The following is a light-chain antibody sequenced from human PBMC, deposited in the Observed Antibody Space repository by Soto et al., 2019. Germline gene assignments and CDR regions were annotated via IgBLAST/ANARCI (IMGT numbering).Light chain of an antibody. CDR2: EVN. CDR1: SSDVGGHNY. Sequence: QSALTQPASVSGSPGQSITIFCTGSSSDVGGHNYVSWYQQHPGKVPKLMIYEVNKRPSGVSNRFSGSKSGNTASLTISGLQAEDEADYYCRSYTSSRTLIFGGGTKVTVL. J-gene: IGLJ2*01. V-gene: IGLV2-14*03. CDR3: RSYTSSRTLI.